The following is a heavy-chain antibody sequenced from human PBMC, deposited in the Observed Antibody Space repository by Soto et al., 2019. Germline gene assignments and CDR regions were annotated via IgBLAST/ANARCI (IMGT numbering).Heavy chain of an antibody. CDR1: GGSIRSYY. CDR3: ARTYGDCFDY. Sequence: QMQLQESGPGLVKPSETLSLTCTVSGGSIRSYYWSWIRQPPGKGLAWIGNIYYSGSTNYNPSLKRRVTISVDTSKNQFSLKLSSVTAADTAVYYCARTYGDCFDYWGQGTLVTVSS. J-gene: IGHJ4*02. CDR2: IYYSGST. D-gene: IGHD4-17*01. V-gene: IGHV4-59*01.